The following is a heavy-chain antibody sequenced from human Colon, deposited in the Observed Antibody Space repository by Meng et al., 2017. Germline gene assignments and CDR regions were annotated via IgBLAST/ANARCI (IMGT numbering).Heavy chain of an antibody. V-gene: IGHV3-30*04. CDR2: IANDGNNK. J-gene: IGHJ4*02. D-gene: IGHD4-11*01. CDR1: GSTSRNYA. Sequence: GGSLRLSCGASGSTSRNYAMHWVRQAPGKGLEWVAVIANDGNNKYYADSVKGRFTISRDNSKNTLFLQMNSLRAKETAVYYRARRFLTNPYYFDSWGQGTLVTVSS. CDR3: ARRFLTNPYYFDS.